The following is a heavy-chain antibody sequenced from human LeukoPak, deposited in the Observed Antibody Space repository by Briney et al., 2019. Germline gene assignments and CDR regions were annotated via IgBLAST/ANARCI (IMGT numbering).Heavy chain of an antibody. CDR2: IKEDGSGK. D-gene: IGHD7-27*01. Sequence: GSLRLSCAPSGFTSSSYWMSWVRQAQGKGLXXEDNIKEDGSGKQYVDSVKGRFAISRDNAENSLYLQMNSLKAEDTAVYYCGRFTRSGDSVYWGQGTLVTVSS. CDR1: GFTSSSYW. V-gene: IGHV3-7*04. CDR3: GRFTRSGDSVY. J-gene: IGHJ4*02.